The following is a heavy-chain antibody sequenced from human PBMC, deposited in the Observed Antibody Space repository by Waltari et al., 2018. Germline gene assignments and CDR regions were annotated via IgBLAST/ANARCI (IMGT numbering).Heavy chain of an antibody. D-gene: IGHD1-26*01. V-gene: IGHV4-38-2*01. CDR3: AGLLGTVSATGYSDY. Sequence: QVQLQESGPGLVKPSETLSLTCAVSGYSVSSGNGWACIRQPPGKGLEWIGQNYSDSFITYSNPSLKSRVTFSKDTSKNQFSRKLNSVTAADTAVYYCAGLLGTVSATGYSDYWGQGVLVTVSS. CDR2: NYSDSFIT. J-gene: IGHJ4*02. CDR1: GYSVSSGNG.